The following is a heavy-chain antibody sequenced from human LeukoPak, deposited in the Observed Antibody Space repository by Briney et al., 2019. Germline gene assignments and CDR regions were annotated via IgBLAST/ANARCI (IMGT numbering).Heavy chain of an antibody. CDR3: ARGDGYQGYYFDY. D-gene: IGHD5-24*01. J-gene: IGHJ4*02. CDR1: GGSISGSY. V-gene: IGHV4-59*01. Sequence: SETLSLTCTVSGGSISGSYWSWIRQPPGKGLEWIGYIYYSGSTIYNPSLKSRVTISVDTSKNQFSLKLSSVTAADTAVYYCARGDGYQGYYFDYWGQGTLVTVSS. CDR2: IYYSGST.